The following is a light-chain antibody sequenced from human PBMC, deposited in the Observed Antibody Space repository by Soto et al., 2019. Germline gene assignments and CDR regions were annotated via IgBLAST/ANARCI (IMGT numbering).Light chain of an antibody. Sequence: QSALTQPASVSGSPGQSITISCTGTSSDVGGYNYVSWYQQHPDKAPKLMIYEVSNRPSGVSNRFSGSKSGNTASLTISGLQAEDEADYYCSSYTSSRIRYVFGTGTKVTVL. CDR3: SSYTSSRIRYV. CDR1: SSDVGGYNY. V-gene: IGLV2-14*01. J-gene: IGLJ1*01. CDR2: EVS.